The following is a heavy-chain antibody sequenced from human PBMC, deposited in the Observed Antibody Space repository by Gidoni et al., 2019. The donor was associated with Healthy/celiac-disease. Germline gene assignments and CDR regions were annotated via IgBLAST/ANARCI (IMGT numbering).Heavy chain of an antibody. V-gene: IGHV3-23*01. Sequence: EVQLLESGGGLVQPGGYLRLSCAASGFTFSSSALRWVRQAPGKGLEWVSAISGSGGSTYYADSVKGRFTISRDNSKNTLYLQMNSLRAEDTAVYYCAKDRAETLLRYFDWLSGYFDYWGQGTLVTVSS. CDR3: AKDRAETLLRYFDWLSGYFDY. CDR2: ISGSGGST. CDR1: GFTFSSSA. D-gene: IGHD3-9*01. J-gene: IGHJ4*02.